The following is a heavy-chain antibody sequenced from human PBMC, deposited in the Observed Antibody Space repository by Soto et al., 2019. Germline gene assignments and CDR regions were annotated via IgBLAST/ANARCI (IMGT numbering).Heavy chain of an antibody. D-gene: IGHD6-13*01. Sequence: GESLKISCEASAFIFTNFWMHWVRQFPGKGLVWVSRIHTGRSRISYADSVKGRFTVSRDNAKNRVSLQMNSLRAEDTGVYYCAKDSWYFDPWSQGSLVTV. CDR3: AKDSWYFDP. CDR1: AFIFTNFW. V-gene: IGHV3-74*01. CDR2: IHTGRSRI. J-gene: IGHJ5*02.